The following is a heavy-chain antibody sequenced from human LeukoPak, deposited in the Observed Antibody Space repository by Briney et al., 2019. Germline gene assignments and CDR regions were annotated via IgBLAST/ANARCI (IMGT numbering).Heavy chain of an antibody. CDR1: GGTFTSYA. V-gene: IGHV1-69*13. J-gene: IGHJ6*02. CDR2: IIPIFGTA. CDR3: ARFSGFQLLTDYYYYGMDV. Sequence: SVKVSCKASGGTFTSYAISWVRQAPGQGLEWMGGIIPIFGTANYAQKFQGRVTITADESTSTAYMELSSLRSEDTAVYYCARFSGFQLLTDYYYYGMDVWGQGTTVTVSS. D-gene: IGHD2-2*01.